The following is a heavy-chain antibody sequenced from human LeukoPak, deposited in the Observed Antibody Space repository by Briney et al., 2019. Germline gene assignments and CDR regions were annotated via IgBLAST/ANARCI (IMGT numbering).Heavy chain of an antibody. CDR3: ARSYYDSSGYHDY. Sequence: GGSLRLSCAASGFTFGSYGMHWVRQAPGKGLEWVAVIWYDGSNKYYADSVKGRFTISRDNSKNTLYLQMNSLRAEDTAVYYCARSYYDSSGYHDYWGQGTLVTVSS. D-gene: IGHD3-22*01. J-gene: IGHJ4*02. CDR2: IWYDGSNK. CDR1: GFTFGSYG. V-gene: IGHV3-33*01.